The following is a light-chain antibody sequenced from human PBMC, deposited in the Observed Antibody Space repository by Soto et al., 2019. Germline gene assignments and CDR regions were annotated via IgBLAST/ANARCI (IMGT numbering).Light chain of an antibody. J-gene: IGKJ1*01. Sequence: DLQMTQSPSTLSASVGDRVTITCRASQSVNIWLAWYQQKPGKAPKLLIYKASSLESGVPSRFSGSGSGTEFTLTISSLQTDDFATYYCQQYNTYSRTFGQGTKVEIK. V-gene: IGKV1-5*03. CDR1: QSVNIW. CDR3: QQYNTYSRT. CDR2: KAS.